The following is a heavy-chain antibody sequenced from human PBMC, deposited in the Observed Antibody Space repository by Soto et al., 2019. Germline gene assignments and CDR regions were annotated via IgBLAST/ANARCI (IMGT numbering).Heavy chain of an antibody. V-gene: IGHV1-69*01. CDR3: EIEAVGATSRNYGMDV. D-gene: IGHD1-26*01. J-gene: IGHJ6*02. CDR1: GGTFSSYA. CDR2: IIPIFGTA. Sequence: QVQLVQSGAEVKKPGSSVKVSCKASGGTFSSYAISWVRQAPGQGLEWMGGIIPIFGTANYAQKFQGRVTITADESTSTAYMELGSLRSEDTAVYYCEIEAVGATSRNYGMDVWGQGTTVTVSS.